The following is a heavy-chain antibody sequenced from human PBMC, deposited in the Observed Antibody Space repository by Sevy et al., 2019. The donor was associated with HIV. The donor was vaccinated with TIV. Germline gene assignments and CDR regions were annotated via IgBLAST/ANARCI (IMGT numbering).Heavy chain of an antibody. Sequence: ASVKVSCKASGYTFTSYAMNCVRQAPGQGLEWMGWINTNTGNPTYAQGFTGRFVFSLDTSVSTAYLQISSLKAEDTAVYYCARGPLVRGVITWFDPWGQGTLVTVSS. CDR2: INTNTGNP. V-gene: IGHV7-4-1*02. D-gene: IGHD3-10*01. CDR3: ARGPLVRGVITWFDP. CDR1: GYTFTSYA. J-gene: IGHJ5*02.